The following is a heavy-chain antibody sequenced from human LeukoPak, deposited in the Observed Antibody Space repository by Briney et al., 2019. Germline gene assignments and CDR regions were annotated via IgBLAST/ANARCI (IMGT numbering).Heavy chain of an antibody. CDR3: ASSYGYQGSDY. CDR2: IYYSGST. CDR1: GGSIGSGDYY. V-gene: IGHV4-30-4*01. Sequence: SQTLSLTCTVSGGSIGSGDYYCSWIRQPPGKGLEWIGYIYYSGSTYYSPSLKRRVTISVDASKIQFSLKLNSVTAADTGVYHCASSYGYQGSDYWRQGPLV. D-gene: IGHD5-18*01. J-gene: IGHJ4*02.